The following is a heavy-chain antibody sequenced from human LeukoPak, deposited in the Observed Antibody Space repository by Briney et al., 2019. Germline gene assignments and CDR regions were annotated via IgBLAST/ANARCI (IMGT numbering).Heavy chain of an antibody. CDR2: INPSGSST. Sequence: GASVKVSCKASGYTFTSYDINWVRQAPGQGLEWLGLINPSGSSTLYAQKFQDRVTMTRDMSTTTDYMELSSLRSEDTAVYYCARDNSVGDVAWWFDPWGQGTLVTVSS. CDR3: ARDNSVGDVAWWFDP. J-gene: IGHJ5*02. CDR1: GYTFTSYD. V-gene: IGHV1-46*01. D-gene: IGHD1-26*01.